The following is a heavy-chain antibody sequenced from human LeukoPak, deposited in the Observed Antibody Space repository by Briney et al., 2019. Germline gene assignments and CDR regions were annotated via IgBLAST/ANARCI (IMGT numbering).Heavy chain of an antibody. Sequence: PGGSLRLSCAASGFTFSSYSMNWVRQAPGKGLEWVSSISSSSSYIYYADSVKGRFTISRDNAKNSLYLQMNSLRAEDTAVYYCARDNDYYDSSGYYWDYWGQGTLVTVSS. CDR2: ISSSSSYI. J-gene: IGHJ4*02. D-gene: IGHD3-22*01. CDR3: ARDNDYYDSSGYYWDY. CDR1: GFTFSSYS. V-gene: IGHV3-21*01.